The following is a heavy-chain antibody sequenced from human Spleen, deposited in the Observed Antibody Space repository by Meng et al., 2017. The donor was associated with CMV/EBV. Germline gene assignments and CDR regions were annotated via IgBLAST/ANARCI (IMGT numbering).Heavy chain of an antibody. V-gene: IGHV3-21*01. J-gene: IGHJ4*02. CDR3: ARLGYCSSTSCYNFDY. Sequence: GESLKISCAASGFTFSSYSMNWVRQAPGKGLEWVSSISSSSSYIYYADSVKGRFTISRDNAKNSLYLQMNSLRAEDTAVYYCARLGYCSSTSCYNFDYWGQGTLVTVSS. CDR2: ISSSSSYI. D-gene: IGHD2-2*02. CDR1: GFTFSSYS.